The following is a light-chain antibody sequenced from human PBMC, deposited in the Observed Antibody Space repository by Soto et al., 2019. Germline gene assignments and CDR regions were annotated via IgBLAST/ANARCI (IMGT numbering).Light chain of an antibody. CDR3: QHYNSYSEA. CDR2: KAS. CDR1: QGISSW. Sequence: DIQMTQSPSSVSASVGDRVTITCRASQGISSWLAWYQQKPGKAPKLLIYKASTLKSGVPSRFSGSGSGTELNLTISSLQPDDFATYYCQHYNSYSEAFGQGTKVDIK. V-gene: IGKV1-5*03. J-gene: IGKJ1*01.